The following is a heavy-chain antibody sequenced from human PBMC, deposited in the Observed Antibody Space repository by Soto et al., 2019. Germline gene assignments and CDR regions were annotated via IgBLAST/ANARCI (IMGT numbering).Heavy chain of an antibody. CDR1: GYTFTGYY. CDR3: ARDAPHPLYYFDY. V-gene: IGHV1-2*02. J-gene: IGHJ4*02. Sequence: GXSLKVYCKASGYTFTGYYMHWVRQAPGQGLEWMGWINPNSGGTNYAQKFQGRVTMTRETSISTAYMELSRLRSDDTAVYYCARDAPHPLYYFDYWGQGTLVTGSS. CDR2: INPNSGGT.